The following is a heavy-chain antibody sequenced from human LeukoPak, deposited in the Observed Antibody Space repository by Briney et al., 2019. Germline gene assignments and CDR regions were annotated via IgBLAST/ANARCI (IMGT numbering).Heavy chain of an antibody. CDR2: IYPGDSDT. V-gene: IGHV5-51*01. J-gene: IGHJ6*03. CDR3: ARVFRPIVATTDYYYYYMDV. CDR1: GYSFTSYW. Sequence: GESLKISCKGSGYSFTSYWIGWVRQMPGKGLEWMGIIYPGDSDTRYSPSFQGQVTISADKSISTAYLQWSSLKASDTAVYYCARVFRPIVATTDYYYYYMDVWGKGTTVTISS. D-gene: IGHD5-12*01.